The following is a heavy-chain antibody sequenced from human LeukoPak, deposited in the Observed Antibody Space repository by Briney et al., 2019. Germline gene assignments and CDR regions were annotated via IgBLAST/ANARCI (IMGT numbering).Heavy chain of an antibody. Sequence: ASVKVSCKTSGYTFTDYCIHWILQAPGKGLEWMGRIDPQDGKTKLAARFQGRLTISADTSTDTSYMDLSSLTSEDTAVYYCTSDRIGARPFDYWGQGTLVTVSS. J-gene: IGHJ4*02. CDR2: IDPQDGKT. V-gene: IGHV1-69-2*01. CDR1: GYTFTDYC. D-gene: IGHD2-21*01. CDR3: TSDRIGARPFDY.